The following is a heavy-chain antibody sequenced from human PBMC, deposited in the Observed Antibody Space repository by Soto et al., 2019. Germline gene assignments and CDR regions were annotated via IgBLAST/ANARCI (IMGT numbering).Heavy chain of an antibody. CDR3: AREAGYNWFDP. Sequence: QVQLVQSGSEVKRPGSSVRVSCKAVGGTFSDYVISWVRQAPGQGLEWMGGIIAMSGTVNNAQKFQDRVTMTADESTSTAYMELSSLRSEDTAIYYCAREAGYNWFDPWGQGTLVTVSS. D-gene: IGHD6-13*01. CDR1: GGTFSDYV. V-gene: IGHV1-69*01. CDR2: IIAMSGTV. J-gene: IGHJ5*02.